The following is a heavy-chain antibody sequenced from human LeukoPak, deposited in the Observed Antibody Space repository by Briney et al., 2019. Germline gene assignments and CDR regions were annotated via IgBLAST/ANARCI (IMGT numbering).Heavy chain of an antibody. D-gene: IGHD5-12*01. Sequence: ETLSLTCTVSGGSISSHYWSWIRQPPGKGLEWIGYIYYSGSTNYNPSLKSRVTISVDTSKNQFSLKLSSVTAADTAVYYCARVTEYSGYDFDYWGQGTLVTVSS. V-gene: IGHV4-59*11. CDR2: IYYSGST. CDR3: ARVTEYSGYDFDY. CDR1: GGSISSHY. J-gene: IGHJ4*02.